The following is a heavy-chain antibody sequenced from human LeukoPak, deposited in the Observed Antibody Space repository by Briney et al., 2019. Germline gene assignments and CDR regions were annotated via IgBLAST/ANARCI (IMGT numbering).Heavy chain of an antibody. D-gene: IGHD3-10*01. CDR2: IHYSGST. J-gene: IGHJ4*02. CDR1: GASISSYY. Sequence: SETLSLTCTVSGASISSYYWSWIRQPPGKGLEYIGYIHYSGSTNYNPSLKSRITMSVDTSKNQFSLNLRSVTAADTAVYYCARHYGSGSYPLVYWGQGTLVTVSS. V-gene: IGHV4-59*08. CDR3: ARHYGSGSYPLVY.